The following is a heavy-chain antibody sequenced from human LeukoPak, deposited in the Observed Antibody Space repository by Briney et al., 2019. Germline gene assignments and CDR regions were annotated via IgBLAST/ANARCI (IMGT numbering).Heavy chain of an antibody. CDR1: GYTFTGYY. V-gene: IGHV1-2*02. Sequence: GASVKVSCKASGYTFTGYYMHWVRQAPGQGLEWMGWINPNSGGTNCAQKFQGRVTMTRDTSISTAYMELSRLRSDDTAVYYCARVRRQADSSGWELPYFDYWGQGTLVTVSS. D-gene: IGHD6-19*01. CDR3: ARVRRQADSSGWELPYFDY. J-gene: IGHJ4*02. CDR2: INPNSGGT.